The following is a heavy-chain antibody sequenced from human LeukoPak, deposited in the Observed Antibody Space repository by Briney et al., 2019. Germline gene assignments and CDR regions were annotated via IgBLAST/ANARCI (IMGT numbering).Heavy chain of an antibody. V-gene: IGHV4-39*01. D-gene: IGHD6-13*01. CDR2: IYYSGST. Sequence: SETLSLTCTVSGGSISSSSYYWGWIRQPPGKGLEWIGSIYYSGSTYYNPSLKSRVTISVDTSKNQFSLKLSSVTAADTAVYYCARHTIPWGPGYSSSSGHYFDYWGQGTLVTVSS. CDR1: GGSISSSSYY. J-gene: IGHJ4*02. CDR3: ARHTIPWGPGYSSSSGHYFDY.